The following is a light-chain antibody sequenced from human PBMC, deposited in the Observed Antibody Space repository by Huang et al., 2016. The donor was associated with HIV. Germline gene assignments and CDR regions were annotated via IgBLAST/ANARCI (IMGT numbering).Light chain of an antibody. Sequence: EIVMTQSPATLSVSPGERVTLSCRAGQSVSSNLAWYKQRPGPAPSLLIHGASNRATGLPARFSGSGSGTEFTLTITSLQSEDFAVYYCQQYNDWPRTFGQGTKVEIK. J-gene: IGKJ1*01. V-gene: IGKV3-15*01. CDR1: QSVSSN. CDR3: QQYNDWPRT. CDR2: GAS.